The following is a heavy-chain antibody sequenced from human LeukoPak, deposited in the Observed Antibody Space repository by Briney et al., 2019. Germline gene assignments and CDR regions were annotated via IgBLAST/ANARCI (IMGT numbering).Heavy chain of an antibody. CDR2: IYWDDDK. Sequence: SGPTLVNPTQTLTLTCTFSGFSLTTNKVGVGWIRQPPGKALEWLALIYWDDDKRYSPSLKSRLTITKDASKNQVVLTMTNMDPVDTATYYCAHTLSGYYQHLLDYWGQGTLVTVSS. CDR1: GFSLTTNKVG. D-gene: IGHD3-22*01. J-gene: IGHJ4*02. CDR3: AHTLSGYYQHLLDY. V-gene: IGHV2-5*02.